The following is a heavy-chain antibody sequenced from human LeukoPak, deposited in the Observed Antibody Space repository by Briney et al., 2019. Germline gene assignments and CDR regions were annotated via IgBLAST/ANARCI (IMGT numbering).Heavy chain of an antibody. D-gene: IGHD5-18*01. Sequence: SETLSLTCTVSGGSISSSSYYWGWIRQPPGKGLEWVVSIYYSGSTYYNPSLKSRVTISVDTSKNQFSLKLSSVTAADTAMYYCAAPYGYSYGYVDYWGQGTLVTVSS. J-gene: IGHJ4*02. CDR1: GGSISSSSYY. CDR3: AAPYGYSYGYVDY. V-gene: IGHV4-39*01. CDR2: IYYSGST.